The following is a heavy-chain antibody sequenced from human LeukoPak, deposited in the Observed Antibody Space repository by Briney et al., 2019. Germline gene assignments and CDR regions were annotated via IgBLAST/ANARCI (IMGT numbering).Heavy chain of an antibody. CDR2: IYHSGST. Sequence: ASETLSLTCTVSGYSISSGYYWGWIRQPPGKGLEWIGSIYHSGSTYYNPSLKSRVTISVDTSKNQFSLKLSSVTAADTAVYYCARDNPGTIAAAGTGGSDYWGQGTLVTVSS. CDR1: GYSISSGYY. D-gene: IGHD6-13*01. J-gene: IGHJ4*02. CDR3: ARDNPGTIAAAGTGGSDY. V-gene: IGHV4-38-2*02.